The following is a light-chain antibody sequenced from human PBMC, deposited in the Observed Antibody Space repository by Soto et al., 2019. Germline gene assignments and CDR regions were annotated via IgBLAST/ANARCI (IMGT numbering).Light chain of an antibody. CDR3: QKYNSAPWT. Sequence: DIQMTPSPSSLSASVVDRVTITCRASQAIRNYLAWYQQKPGKVPKLLIYAASTLQSGVPSRFSGSGSGTDFTLTINSLQPEDAATYYCQKYNSAPWTFGQGTKVDIK. CDR2: AAS. CDR1: QAIRNY. V-gene: IGKV1-27*01. J-gene: IGKJ1*01.